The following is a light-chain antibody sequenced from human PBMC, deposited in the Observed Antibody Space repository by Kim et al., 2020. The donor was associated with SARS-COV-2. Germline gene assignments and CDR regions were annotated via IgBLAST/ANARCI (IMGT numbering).Light chain of an antibody. CDR1: SLRSYY. V-gene: IGLV3-19*01. CDR3: NSRDSSGNHYV. J-gene: IGLJ1*01. CDR2: GKN. Sequence: LGKTVRITCQGDSLRSYYASWYQQKPGQAPVLVIYGKNNRPSGIPERFSGSSSGNTASLTITGDQAEDEADYYCNSRDSSGNHYVFGTGTKVTVL.